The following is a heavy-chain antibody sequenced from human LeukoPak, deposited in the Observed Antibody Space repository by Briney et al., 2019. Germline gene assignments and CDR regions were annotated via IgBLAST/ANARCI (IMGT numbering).Heavy chain of an antibody. D-gene: IGHD2-2*01. CDR1: GYTFTSYY. Sequence: ASVKVSCKAPGYTFTSYYMHWVRQASGQGLEWMGIINPSGGSTSYAQKFQGRVTMTRDTSTSTVYMELSSLRSEDTAVYYCARVNCSSTSCSGGWFDPWGQGTLVTVSS. J-gene: IGHJ5*02. CDR3: ARVNCSSTSCSGGWFDP. CDR2: INPSGGST. V-gene: IGHV1-46*01.